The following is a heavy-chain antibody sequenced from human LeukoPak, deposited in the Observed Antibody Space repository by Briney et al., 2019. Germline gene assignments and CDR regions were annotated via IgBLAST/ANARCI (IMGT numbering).Heavy chain of an antibody. J-gene: IGHJ4*02. Sequence: GRSLRLSCAASGFTFSSYGMHWVRQAPGKGLEWVAVISYDGSNKYYADSVKGRFTISRDNSKNTLYLQMNSLRAEDTAVYYCAKDHVRLPPYQLLSHWGQGTLVTVSS. CDR3: AKDHVRLPPYQLLSH. V-gene: IGHV3-30*18. CDR2: ISYDGSNK. D-gene: IGHD2-2*01. CDR1: GFTFSSYG.